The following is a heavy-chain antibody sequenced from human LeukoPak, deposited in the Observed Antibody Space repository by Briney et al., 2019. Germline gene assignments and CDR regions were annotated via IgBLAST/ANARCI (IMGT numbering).Heavy chain of an antibody. J-gene: IGHJ2*01. V-gene: IGHV3-74*01. CDR1: GFTFSSSW. D-gene: IGHD6-25*01. Sequence: PGGSLRLSCAASGFTFSSSWMPWVRQAPGKGLVWVSRINSDGSSTNYADSVKGRFTISRDNAKNTLYLQMNSLRAEDTAVYFCARVPQRQSCWYFDLWGRGTLVTVSS. CDR2: INSDGSST. CDR3: ARVPQRQSCWYFDL.